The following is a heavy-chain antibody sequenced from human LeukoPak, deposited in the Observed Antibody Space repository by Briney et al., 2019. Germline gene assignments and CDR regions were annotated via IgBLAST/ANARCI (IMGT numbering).Heavy chain of an antibody. CDR1: GFTFSNYA. CDR2: ITGSGGST. CDR3: AKDAGGYFDY. J-gene: IGHJ4*02. V-gene: IGHV3-23*01. D-gene: IGHD3-10*01. Sequence: PGGSLRLSCVASGFTFSNYAMNWVRQAPGKGLQWVSGITGSGGSTYHADSVKGRFTISRDNSKNTLYLQMNSLRAEDTAVYYCAKDAGGYFDYWGQGTLVTVSS.